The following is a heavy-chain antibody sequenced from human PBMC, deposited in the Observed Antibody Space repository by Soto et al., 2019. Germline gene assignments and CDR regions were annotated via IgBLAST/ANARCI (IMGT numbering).Heavy chain of an antibody. V-gene: IGHV4-4*02. Sequence: SETLSLTCAVSGGSISSSNWWSWVRQPPGKGLEWIGEMYHSGTTNYNPSLKSRVTISVDKSNNQLSLKLSSVTAADTAFYYCARVASGYSDSPFDYWGQGTLVTVSS. J-gene: IGHJ4*02. CDR1: GGSISSSNW. D-gene: IGHD3-22*01. CDR3: ARVASGYSDSPFDY. CDR2: MYHSGTT.